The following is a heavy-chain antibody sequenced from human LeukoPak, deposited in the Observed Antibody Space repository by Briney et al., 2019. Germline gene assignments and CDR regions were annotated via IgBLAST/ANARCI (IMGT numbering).Heavy chain of an antibody. CDR3: ARGWDDFWSGYPDY. Sequence: GASVKVSCKASGYTFTSYGISWVRQAPGQGLEWIGWISAYNGNTNYAQKLQGRVTMTTDTSTSTTYMELRSLRSDDTAVYYCARGWDDFWSGYPDYWGQGTLVTVSS. J-gene: IGHJ4*02. CDR1: GYTFTSYG. V-gene: IGHV1-18*01. CDR2: ISAYNGNT. D-gene: IGHD3-3*01.